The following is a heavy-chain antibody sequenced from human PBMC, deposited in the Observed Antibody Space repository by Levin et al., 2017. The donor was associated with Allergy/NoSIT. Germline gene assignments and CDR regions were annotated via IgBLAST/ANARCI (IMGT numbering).Heavy chain of an antibody. D-gene: IGHD3-22*01. V-gene: IGHV3-23*01. CDR2: ISGSGGST. CDR1: GFTFSSYA. CDR3: AKDWYYYDSSGYWFFDY. Sequence: GESLKISCAASGFTFSSYAMSWVRQAPGKGLEWVSAISGSGGSTYYADSVKGRFTISRDNSKNTLYLQMNSLRAEDTAVYYCAKDWYYYDSSGYWFFDYWGQGTLVTVSS. J-gene: IGHJ4*02.